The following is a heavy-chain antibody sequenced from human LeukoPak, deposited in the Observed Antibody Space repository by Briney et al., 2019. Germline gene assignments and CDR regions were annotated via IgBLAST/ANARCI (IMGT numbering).Heavy chain of an antibody. Sequence: ASVKVSCKASGYTFTSYYMHWVRQAPGQGLEWMGIINPSGGSTSYAQKLQGRVTMTTDTSTSTAYMELRSLRSDDTAVYYCARGENYGTPPDYWGQGTLVTVSS. V-gene: IGHV1-46*01. D-gene: IGHD4-17*01. CDR3: ARGENYGTPPDY. CDR2: INPSGGST. J-gene: IGHJ4*02. CDR1: GYTFTSYY.